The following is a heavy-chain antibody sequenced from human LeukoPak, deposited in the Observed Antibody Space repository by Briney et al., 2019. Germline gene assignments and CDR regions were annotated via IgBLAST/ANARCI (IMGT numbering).Heavy chain of an antibody. Sequence: SETLSLTCTVSGGSISSYYWSWIRQPPGKGLEWIGYMYYSGSTNYNPSLKSRVTISVDTSKNTFSLKLSSVTAADTAVYYCARAQFYYYGMDVWGQGTTVTVSS. CDR2: MYYSGST. D-gene: IGHD5-24*01. CDR1: GGSISSYY. J-gene: IGHJ6*02. V-gene: IGHV4-59*01. CDR3: ARAQFYYYGMDV.